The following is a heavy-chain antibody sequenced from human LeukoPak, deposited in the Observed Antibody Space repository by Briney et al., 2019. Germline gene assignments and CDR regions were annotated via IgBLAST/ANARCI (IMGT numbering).Heavy chain of an antibody. J-gene: IGHJ4*02. CDR2: IIPIFGTA. D-gene: IGHD6-19*01. V-gene: IGHV1-69*06. Sequence: SVKVSCKASGGTFSSYAISWVRQAPGQGLEWMGGIIPIFGTANYAQKFQGRVTMTEDTSTDTAYMELSSLRSEDTAVYYCATKPPTPYSSGWSHDYWGQGTLVTVSS. CDR3: ATKPPTPYSSGWSHDY. CDR1: GGTFSSYA.